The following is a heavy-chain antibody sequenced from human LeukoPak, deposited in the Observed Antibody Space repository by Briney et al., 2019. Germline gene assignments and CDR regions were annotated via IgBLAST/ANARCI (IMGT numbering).Heavy chain of an antibody. D-gene: IGHD2-2*02. CDR1: GYTFTCYY. V-gene: IGHV1-2*02. CDR3: ARASLGYCSSTSCYTPVNAWFDP. J-gene: IGHJ5*02. CDR2: INPNSCGT. Sequence: ASVMVSCMASGYTFTCYYMHCVRQAPGQGLEWMGWINPNSCGTNYAQKIQGRVTMTRDTSISTAYMELSRLRSDDTAVYYCARASLGYCSSTSCYTPVNAWFDPWGQGTLVTVSS.